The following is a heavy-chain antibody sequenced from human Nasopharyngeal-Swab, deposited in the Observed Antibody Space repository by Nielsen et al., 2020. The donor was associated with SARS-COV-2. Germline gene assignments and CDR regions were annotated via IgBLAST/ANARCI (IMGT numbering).Heavy chain of an antibody. Sequence: SCSVSGGSTSSGTYYWSWIRQPAGKGLEWIGRFYTTGSIDYSPSLKSRVTISVDTSKNQFSLKLTSVTAADTAVYYCARSYCDSTRCANAFAIWGQGTMVTVSS. CDR2: FYTTGSI. CDR3: ARSYCDSTRCANAFAI. CDR1: GGSTSSGTYY. V-gene: IGHV4-61*02. J-gene: IGHJ3*02. D-gene: IGHD2-2*01.